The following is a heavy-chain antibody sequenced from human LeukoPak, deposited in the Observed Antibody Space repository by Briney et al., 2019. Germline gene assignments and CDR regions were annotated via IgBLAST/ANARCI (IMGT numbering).Heavy chain of an antibody. CDR3: ARLKLGYWYFDL. Sequence: GGSLRLSCAASGFTFSDYYMSWIRQVPGKGLEWVSYIGLTDTTIYYADSLKGRFAISRDNAKNSLYLHTHSLRAEDTAIYYCARLKLGYWYFDLWGRGILLTVSS. V-gene: IGHV3-11*01. J-gene: IGHJ2*01. D-gene: IGHD7-27*01. CDR1: GFTFSDYY. CDR2: IGLTDTTI.